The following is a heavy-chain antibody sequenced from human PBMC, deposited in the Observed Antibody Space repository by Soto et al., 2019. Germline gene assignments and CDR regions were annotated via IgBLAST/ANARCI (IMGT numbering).Heavy chain of an antibody. J-gene: IGHJ5*02. CDR1: GLIVSNAY. D-gene: IGHD4-17*01. Sequence: EAQLVESGGGLVKPGESLRLSCAAPGLIVSNAYMNWARQAPGKGLEWVGQIKSRTDGGTTVYAAPVNGRFTISRDDSKNTLFLQMNSLKAEDTVVYFCYIGHYGAWGQGTLVTVSS. CDR3: YIGHYGA. CDR2: IKSRTDGGTT. V-gene: IGHV3-15*07.